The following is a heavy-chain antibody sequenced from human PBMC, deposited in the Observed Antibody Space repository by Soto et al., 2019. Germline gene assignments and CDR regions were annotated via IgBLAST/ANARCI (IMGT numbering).Heavy chain of an antibody. CDR2: LYSDGST. Sequence: EGQLVESGGGLIQPGGSLRLSCAASGLTVSSNYMSWVRQAPGKGLEWVSALYSDGSTHYADSVKGRFTISVDYSKNTLDRQMNSLRADDTAVYYCSIVQLYFESSGSEGAGFDPWCQGTLVTVSS. J-gene: IGHJ5*02. V-gene: IGHV3-53*01. D-gene: IGHD3-22*01. CDR3: SIVQLYFESSGSEGAGFDP. CDR1: GLTVSSNY.